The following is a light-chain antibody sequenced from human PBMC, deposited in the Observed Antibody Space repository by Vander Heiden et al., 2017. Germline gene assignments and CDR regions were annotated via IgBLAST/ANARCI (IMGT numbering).Light chain of an antibody. CDR2: DVN. J-gene: IGLJ1*01. Sequence: QSTLTPPASVSGSPGQSITISCTGTSSDVGYNYVSWYQQHPGKVPKLIIYDVNNRPSGISNRISGSKSGNTASLTISGLQAGDEADYYCSSYTTSSTYVFGTGTKVTVL. CDR3: SSYTTSSTYV. V-gene: IGLV2-14*03. CDR1: SSDVGYNY.